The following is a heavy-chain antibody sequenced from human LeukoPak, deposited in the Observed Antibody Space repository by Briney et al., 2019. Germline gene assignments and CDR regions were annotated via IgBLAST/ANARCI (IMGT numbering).Heavy chain of an antibody. V-gene: IGHV3-23*01. CDR3: ARFGAYCGGDCYPGAFDI. CDR1: GFTFSSYA. D-gene: IGHD2-21*02. Sequence: GGSLRLSCAASGFTFSSYAMSWVRQAPGKGLEWVSAISGSGGSTYYADSVKGRFTISRDNSKNTLYLQMNSLRAEDTAVYYCARFGAYCGGDCYPGAFDIWGQGTMVTVSS. CDR2: ISGSGGST. J-gene: IGHJ3*02.